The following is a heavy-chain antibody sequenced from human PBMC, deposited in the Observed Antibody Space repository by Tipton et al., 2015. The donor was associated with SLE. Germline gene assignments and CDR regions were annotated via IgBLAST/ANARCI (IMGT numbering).Heavy chain of an antibody. D-gene: IGHD7-27*01. J-gene: IGHJ4*02. CDR3: AREIGLGHFDY. CDR2: INHSGST. CDR1: GGSFSGYY. Sequence: TLSLTCAVYGGSFSGYYWSWIRQPPGKGLEWIGEINHSGSTNYNPSLKSRVTISVDTSKNQFSLKLSSVTAADTAVYYCAREIGLGHFDYWGQGTLVTVSS. V-gene: IGHV4-34*01.